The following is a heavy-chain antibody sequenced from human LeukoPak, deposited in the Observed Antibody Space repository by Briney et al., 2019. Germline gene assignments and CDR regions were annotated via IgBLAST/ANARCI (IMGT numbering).Heavy chain of an antibody. CDR3: AKSGAVRFDY. CDR1: GFTFSSYA. CDR2: IRGRDGST. Sequence: PGGSLRLPCAASGFTFSSYAMSWVRQAPGKGLEWVSSIRGRDGSTYYADSVKGRFTISRDNSKTTLYLQMNSLRAEDTAVYYCAKSGAVRFDYWGQGTPVTVSS. V-gene: IGHV3-23*01. J-gene: IGHJ4*02. D-gene: IGHD3-16*01.